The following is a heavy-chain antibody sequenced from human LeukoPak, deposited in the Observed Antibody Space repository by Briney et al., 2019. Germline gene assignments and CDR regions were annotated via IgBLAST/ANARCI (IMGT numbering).Heavy chain of an antibody. CDR1: GGTFRRYA. CDR3: ARGRVSGTTLVTWFDT. J-gene: IGHJ5*02. Sequence: RASVKVSCKASGGTFRRYAISWVRQAPGQGLEWLGWVISIAPKANYAQKFHDRVTMNMDEYTTTAFMELSSLRSDDTAVYYCARGRVSGTTLVTWFDTWGQGTLVTVSS. CDR2: VISIAPKA. D-gene: IGHD5-18*01. V-gene: IGHV1-69*05.